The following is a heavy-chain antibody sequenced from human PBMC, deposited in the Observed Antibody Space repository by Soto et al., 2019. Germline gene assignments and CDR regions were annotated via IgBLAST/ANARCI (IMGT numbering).Heavy chain of an antibody. CDR3: AKDRSCSSTSCSPTPLDY. J-gene: IGHJ4*02. V-gene: IGHV3-23*01. CDR2: ISGSGGST. D-gene: IGHD2-2*01. Sequence: PGGSLRLSCAASGFTFSSYAMSWVRQAPGKGLEWVSAISGSGGSTYYADSVKGRFTISRDNSKNTLYLQMNSLRAEDTAVYYYAKDRSCSSTSCSPTPLDYWGQGTLVTVSS. CDR1: GFTFSSYA.